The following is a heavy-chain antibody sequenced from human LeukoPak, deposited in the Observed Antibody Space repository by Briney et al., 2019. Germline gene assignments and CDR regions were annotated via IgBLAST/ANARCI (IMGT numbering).Heavy chain of an antibody. Sequence: EASVKVSCKASGGTFSSYTISWVRQAPGQGLEWMGRIIPILGIANHAQKFQGRVTITADKSTSTAYMELSSLRSEDTAVYYCARETRRDRDGYPILDYWGQGTLVTVSS. CDR1: GGTFSSYT. J-gene: IGHJ4*02. D-gene: IGHD5-24*01. CDR2: IIPILGIA. CDR3: ARETRRDRDGYPILDY. V-gene: IGHV1-69*04.